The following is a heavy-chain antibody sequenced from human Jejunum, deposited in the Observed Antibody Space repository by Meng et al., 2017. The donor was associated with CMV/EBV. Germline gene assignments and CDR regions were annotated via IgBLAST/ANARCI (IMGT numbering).Heavy chain of an antibody. CDR2: ITPDGSTT. V-gene: IGHV3-74*01. CDR3: ARNRDGLAGHFDC. J-gene: IGHJ4*02. Sequence: EVHLLESGGDLVQPGGSLRLSCAASGFTFSNYWMHWVRQAPGKGLVWVSRITPDGSTTNYEDSVKGRFTISRDNAKNTLYLQMNSLSAEDTAVYYCARNRDGLAGHFDCWGQGTLVTVSS. CDR1: GFTFSNYW. D-gene: IGHD3-3*02.